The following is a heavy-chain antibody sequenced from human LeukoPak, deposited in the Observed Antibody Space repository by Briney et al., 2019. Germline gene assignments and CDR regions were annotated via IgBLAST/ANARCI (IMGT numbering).Heavy chain of an antibody. D-gene: IGHD1-7*01. CDR2: IKQDGSEK. CDR3: AREDDWNYEDY. CDR1: GFTFSNYW. Sequence: QPGGSLRLSCAASGFTFSNYWMSWVRQAPGKGLEWVANIKQDGSEKYYVNSVKGRFTISRDNVKNSLYLQMNSLRAEDTAIYYCAREDDWNYEDYWGQGTLVTVSS. V-gene: IGHV3-7*01. J-gene: IGHJ4*02.